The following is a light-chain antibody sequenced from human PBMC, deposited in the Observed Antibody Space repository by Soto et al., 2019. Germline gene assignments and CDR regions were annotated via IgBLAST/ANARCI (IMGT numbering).Light chain of an antibody. Sequence: EIVLTQSPATLSLSPGERATLSCRASQSVSHYLAWYQQKPGQAPRLLIYDASNRATGIPARFSGSGSGTDFTLTISSLEPEDFAVYYCLHRPNWWTFGQGTRVEIK. CDR1: QSVSHY. CDR3: LHRPNWWT. CDR2: DAS. V-gene: IGKV3-11*01. J-gene: IGKJ1*01.